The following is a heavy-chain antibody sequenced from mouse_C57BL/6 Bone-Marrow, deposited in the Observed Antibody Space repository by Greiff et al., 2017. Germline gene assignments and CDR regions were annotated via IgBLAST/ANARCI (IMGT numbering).Heavy chain of an antibody. CDR3: ARSSYGSSYGGY. Sequence: QVQLQQPGAELVKPGASVKLSCKASGYTFTSYWMQWVKQRPGQGLEWIGEIDPSDSYTNYNEKFKGKATLTADKSSSTAYMELRSLTSEDSAVYFCARSSYGSSYGGYWGQGTTLTVSS. CDR2: IDPSDSYT. V-gene: IGHV1-50*01. CDR1: GYTFTSYW. D-gene: IGHD1-1*01. J-gene: IGHJ2*01.